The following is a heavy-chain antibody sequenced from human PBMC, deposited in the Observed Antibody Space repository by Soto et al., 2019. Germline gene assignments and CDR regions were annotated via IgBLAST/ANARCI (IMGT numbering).Heavy chain of an antibody. Sequence: GGSLRLSCAASGFTFSSYSMNWVRQAPGKGLEWVSYISSSSSTIYYADSVKGRFTISRDNAKNSLYLQMNSLRAEDTAVYYCARDRRSYDSSAYSFDYWGRGTLVTVSS. D-gene: IGHD3-22*01. CDR1: GFTFSSYS. J-gene: IGHJ4*02. CDR2: ISSSSSTI. V-gene: IGHV3-48*01. CDR3: ARDRRSYDSSAYSFDY.